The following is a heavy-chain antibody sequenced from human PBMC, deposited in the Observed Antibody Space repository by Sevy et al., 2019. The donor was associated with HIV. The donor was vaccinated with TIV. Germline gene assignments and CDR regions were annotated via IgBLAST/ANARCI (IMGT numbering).Heavy chain of an antibody. J-gene: IGHJ4*02. V-gene: IGHV5-51*01. D-gene: IGHD6-13*01. Sequence: GESLKISCKGSGYSFTSYWIGWVRQMPGKGLEWMGIIYPGDSDTRYSPSFQGQVTISADKSISTAYLQRSSLKASDTAMYYCARLSLGPREGVAAATYYFDYWGQGTLVTVSS. CDR1: GYSFTSYW. CDR3: ARLSLGPREGVAAATYYFDY. CDR2: IYPGDSDT.